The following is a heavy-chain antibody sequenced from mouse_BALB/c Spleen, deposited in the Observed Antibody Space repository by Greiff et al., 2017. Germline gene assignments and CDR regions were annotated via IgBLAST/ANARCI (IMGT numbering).Heavy chain of an antibody. D-gene: IGHD1-1*01. CDR1: GYTFSSYW. J-gene: IGHJ4*01. V-gene: IGHV1-9*01. CDR3: ANEMGYYGSSYDAMDY. CDR2: ILPGSGST. Sequence: VQLVESGAELMKPGASVKISCKATGYTFSSYWIEWVKQRPGHGLEWIGEILPGSGSTNYNEKFKGKATFTADTSSNTAYMQLSSLTSEDSAVYYCANEMGYYGSSYDAMDYWGQGTSVTVSS.